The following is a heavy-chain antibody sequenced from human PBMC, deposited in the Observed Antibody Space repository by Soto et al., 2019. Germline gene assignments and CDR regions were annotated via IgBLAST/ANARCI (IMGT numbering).Heavy chain of an antibody. CDR3: TTDLSPYSSSDYYYYYGMDV. J-gene: IGHJ6*02. Sequence: GGSLRLSCAASGFTFSNAWMSWVRQAPGKGLEWVGRIKSKTDGGTTDYAAPVKGRFTISRDDSKNTLYLQMNSLKTEDTAVYYCTTDLSPYSSSDYYYYYGMDVWGQGTTVTVSS. CDR2: IKSKTDGGTT. CDR1: GFTFSNAW. D-gene: IGHD6-6*01. V-gene: IGHV3-15*01.